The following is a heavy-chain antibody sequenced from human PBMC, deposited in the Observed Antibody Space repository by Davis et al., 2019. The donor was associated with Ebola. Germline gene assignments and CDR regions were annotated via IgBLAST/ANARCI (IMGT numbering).Heavy chain of an antibody. J-gene: IGHJ4*02. CDR2: ISSSSSTI. CDR1: GFTFSSYS. V-gene: IGHV3-48*04. CDR3: ARAPTRSIVVVPAAIGY. Sequence: PGGSLRLSCAASGFTFSSYSMNWVRQAPGKGLEWVSYISSSSSTIYYADSVKGRFTISRDNAKNSLYLQMNSLRAEDTAVYYCARAPTRSIVVVPAAIGYWGQGTLVTVSS. D-gene: IGHD2-2*02.